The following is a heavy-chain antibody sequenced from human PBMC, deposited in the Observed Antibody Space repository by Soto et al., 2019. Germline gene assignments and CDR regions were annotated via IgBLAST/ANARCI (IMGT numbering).Heavy chain of an antibody. D-gene: IGHD3-22*01. CDR2: TYYRSKWYN. V-gene: IGHV6-1*01. CDR3: ARDYYDSSGYLNWFDP. CDR1: GDSVSSNSAA. J-gene: IGHJ5*02. Sequence: SQTLSLPCAISGDSVSSNSAAWNWIRQSPSRGLEWLGRTYYRSKWYNDYAVSVKSRITINPDTSKNQFSLQLNSVTPEDTAVYYCARDYYDSSGYLNWFDPWGQGTLVTVSS.